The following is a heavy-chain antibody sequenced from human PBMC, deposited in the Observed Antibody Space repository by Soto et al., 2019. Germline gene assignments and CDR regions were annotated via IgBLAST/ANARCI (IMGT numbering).Heavy chain of an antibody. J-gene: IGHJ4*02. D-gene: IGHD2-8*01. Sequence: GASVKVSCKASGYTLSNYDINWVRQATGQGLEWMGWMNPNSGNTGYAQKFQGRVTMTRNTSISTAYMELSSLRSEDTAVYYCARGVRYCTNGVCYYYFDYWGQGTLVTVSS. CDR2: MNPNSGNT. CDR1: GYTLSNYD. V-gene: IGHV1-8*01. CDR3: ARGVRYCTNGVCYYYFDY.